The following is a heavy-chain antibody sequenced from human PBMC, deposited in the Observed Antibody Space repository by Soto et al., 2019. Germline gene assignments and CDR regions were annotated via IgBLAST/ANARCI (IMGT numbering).Heavy chain of an antibody. J-gene: IGHJ5*02. Sequence: QVQLVQSGAEEKKPGASVKVSCKASGYTFTSYVMHWARQAPGQRLEWMGWINAGNGNTKYSQKFQGRVTITRDTSASTAYMELSSLRSEDTAVYYCARVGGAKNWFDPWGQGTLVTVSS. CDR3: ARVGGAKNWFDP. D-gene: IGHD3-16*01. CDR2: INAGNGNT. CDR1: GYTFTSYV. V-gene: IGHV1-3*05.